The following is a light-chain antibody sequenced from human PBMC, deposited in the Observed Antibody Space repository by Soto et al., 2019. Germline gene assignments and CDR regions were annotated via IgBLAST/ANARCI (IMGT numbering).Light chain of an antibody. CDR1: SSTTGSNT. J-gene: IGLJ1*01. V-gene: IGLV1-44*01. CDR2: SNN. CDR3: AAWDDSLNGLYV. Sequence: LTQPHPASGTYVQRATIACSGNSSTTGSNTVNWYQQLPGTAPKPLIYSNNQRPSGVPDRFSGAKYGTSASLAISGLQSEDEADYYCAAWDDSLNGLYVFGTGTKVTVL.